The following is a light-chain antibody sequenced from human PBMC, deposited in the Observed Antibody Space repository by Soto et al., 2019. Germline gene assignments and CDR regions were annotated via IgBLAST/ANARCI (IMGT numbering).Light chain of an antibody. CDR1: SSDVGIYNL. CDR3: CSYAGSSTFFYV. CDR2: EGS. J-gene: IGLJ1*01. Sequence: QSVLTHPASVSGSPGQSITISCTGTSSDVGIYNLVSWYQQHPGKAPKLMIYEGSKRPSGVSNRSSGSKSGNTASLTISGLQAEDEADYYCCSYAGSSTFFYVLGTGTKVT. V-gene: IGLV2-23*03.